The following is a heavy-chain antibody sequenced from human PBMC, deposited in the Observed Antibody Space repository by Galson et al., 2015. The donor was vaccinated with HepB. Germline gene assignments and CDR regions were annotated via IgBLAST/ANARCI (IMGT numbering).Heavy chain of an antibody. Sequence: SLRLSCAASGFTFSSYTMHWVRQAPGKGLEWVAVISYDGSNKYYADSVKGRFTISRDNSKKTLFLQMNSLRAEDTAMYYCARGRFYGQELSPNGIDVWGHRTTVTVSS. D-gene: IGHD6-13*01. CDR2: ISYDGSNK. V-gene: IGHV3-30*04. CDR3: ARGRFYGQELSPNGIDV. J-gene: IGHJ6*02. CDR1: GFTFSSYT.